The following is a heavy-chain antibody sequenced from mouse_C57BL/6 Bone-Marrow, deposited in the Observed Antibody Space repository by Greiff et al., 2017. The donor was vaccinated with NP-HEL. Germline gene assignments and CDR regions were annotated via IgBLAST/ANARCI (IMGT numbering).Heavy chain of an antibody. J-gene: IGHJ2*01. CDR2: IYPRSGNT. V-gene: IGHV1-81*01. Sequence: VQRVESGAELARPGASVKLSCKASGYTFTSYGISWVKQRTGQGLEWIGEIYPRSGNTYYNEKFKGKATLTADKSSSTAYMELRSLTSEDSAVYFCAREYYGSSPYYFDYWGQGTTLTVSS. CDR3: AREYYGSSPYYFDY. CDR1: GYTFTSYG. D-gene: IGHD1-1*01.